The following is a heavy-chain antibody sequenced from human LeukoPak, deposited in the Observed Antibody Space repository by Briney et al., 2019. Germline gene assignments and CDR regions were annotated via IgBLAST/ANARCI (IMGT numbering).Heavy chain of an antibody. CDR3: ANVRLKYQLLSFAFDI. J-gene: IGHJ3*02. CDR1: GFTFSSYA. Sequence: GGSLRLSCAASGFTFSSYAMSWVRQAPGKGLEWVSAISGSGGSTYYADSVKGRFTISRDNSQNTLYLQMNSLRAEDTAVYYCANVRLKYQLLSFAFDIWGQGTMVTVSS. V-gene: IGHV3-23*01. CDR2: ISGSGGST. D-gene: IGHD2-2*01.